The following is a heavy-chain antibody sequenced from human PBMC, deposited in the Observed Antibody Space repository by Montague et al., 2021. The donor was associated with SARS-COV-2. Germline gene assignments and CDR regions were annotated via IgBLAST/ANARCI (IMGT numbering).Heavy chain of an antibody. Sequence: SETLSLTCTVSGYSISSGYYWGWIRQPPGKGLEWIESIYHSGSTXYNPSLKSRVTISVDTSKNQFSLKLSSVTAADTAVYYCARDVRYYDFWSGRAQTSPDYWGQGTLVTVSS. J-gene: IGHJ4*02. V-gene: IGHV4-38-2*02. CDR3: ARDVRYYDFWSGRAQTSPDY. CDR1: GYSISSGYY. D-gene: IGHD3-3*01. CDR2: IYHSGST.